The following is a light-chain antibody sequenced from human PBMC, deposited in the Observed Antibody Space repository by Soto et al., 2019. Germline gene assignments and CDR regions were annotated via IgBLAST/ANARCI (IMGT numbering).Light chain of an antibody. CDR1: QSVSSSY. CDR3: KQYGSSPIT. Sequence: EMGWTQSPGTLSLSPGERATLSCRASQSVSSSYLAWYQQKPGQAPRLLIHGASSRATGIPDRISGSGSGTDFTLTISRLEPEDFAVYYCKQYGSSPITFGQGTRLEIK. CDR2: GAS. V-gene: IGKV3-20*01. J-gene: IGKJ5*01.